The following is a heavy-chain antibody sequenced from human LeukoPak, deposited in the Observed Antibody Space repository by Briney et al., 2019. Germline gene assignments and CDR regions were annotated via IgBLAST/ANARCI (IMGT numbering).Heavy chain of an antibody. D-gene: IGHD1-26*01. J-gene: IGHJ4*02. CDR3: ARGLKEGATNY. CDR2: IYYSGST. Sequence: PSETLSLTCTVSGGSISSSSYYWGWIRQPPGKGLEWIGSIYYSGSTYYNPSLKSRVTISVDTSKNQFSLKLSSVTAADTAVYYCARGLKEGATNYWGQGTLVTVSS. CDR1: GGSISSSSYY. V-gene: IGHV4-39*07.